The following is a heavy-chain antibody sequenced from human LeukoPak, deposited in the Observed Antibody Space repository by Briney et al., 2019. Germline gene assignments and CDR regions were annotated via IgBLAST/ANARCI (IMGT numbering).Heavy chain of an antibody. V-gene: IGHV1-18*01. J-gene: IGHJ3*02. CDR2: ISAYNGNT. CDR1: GGTFSSYA. Sequence: ASVKVSCKASGGTFSSYAISWVRQAPGQGLEWMGWISAYNGNTNYAQKLQGRVTMTTDTSTSTAYMEVRSLRSDDTAVYYCARGTADAFDIWGQGTMVTVSS. CDR3: ARGTADAFDI. D-gene: IGHD2-2*01.